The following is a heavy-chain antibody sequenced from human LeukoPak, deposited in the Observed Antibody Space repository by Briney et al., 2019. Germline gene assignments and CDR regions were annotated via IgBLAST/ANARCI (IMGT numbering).Heavy chain of an antibody. CDR1: GYIFIDYE. V-gene: IGHV1-8*02. Sequence: SVKVSCKTSGYIFIDYEISWVRQAPGQGLEWMGWMNPKSGDTGYEQKFQGRITITRDSSISTVYMELSSLRSEDTALYYCARGRYMDVWGKGTTVTVSS. CDR3: ARGRYMDV. CDR2: MNPKSGDT. J-gene: IGHJ6*03.